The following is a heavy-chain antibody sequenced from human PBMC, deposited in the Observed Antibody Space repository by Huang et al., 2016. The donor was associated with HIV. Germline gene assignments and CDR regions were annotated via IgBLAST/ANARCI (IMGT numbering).Heavy chain of an antibody. V-gene: IGHV4-59*11. CDR3: ARDTMVRGFDY. J-gene: IGHJ4*02. Sequence: QVQLQESGPGLVKPSETLSLTCTVSGGSISSHYWSWIRQPPGKGLEWIGSIYYSGSTNYHPSLKSRVTISVDTSQNQFSLKLSSVTAADTAVYYCARDTMVRGFDYWGQGTLVTVSS. CDR1: GGSISSHY. D-gene: IGHD3-10*01. CDR2: IYYSGST.